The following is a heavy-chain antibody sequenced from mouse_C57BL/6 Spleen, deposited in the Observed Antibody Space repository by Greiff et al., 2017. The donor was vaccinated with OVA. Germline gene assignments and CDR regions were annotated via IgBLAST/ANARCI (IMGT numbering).Heavy chain of an antibody. D-gene: IGHD3-2*02. CDR1: GYTFTSYW. V-gene: IGHV1-69*01. CDR3: ARGTAQGAYYFDY. J-gene: IGHJ2*01. CDR2: IDPSDSYT. Sequence: QVQLQQPGAELVMPGASVKLSCKASGYTFTSYWMHWVKQRPGQGLEWIGEIDPSDSYTNYNQKFKGKSTLTVDKSSSTAYIQLSSLTSEDSAVYYCARGTAQGAYYFDYWGQGTTLTVSS.